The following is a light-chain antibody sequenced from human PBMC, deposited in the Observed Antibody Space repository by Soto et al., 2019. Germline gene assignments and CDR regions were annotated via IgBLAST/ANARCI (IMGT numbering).Light chain of an antibody. CDR1: QSVSSR. CDR2: DAS. CDR3: QQYNSYPWT. J-gene: IGKJ1*01. Sequence: DIQMTQSPFTLSASVGERVTMTCRASQSVSSRLAWHQQKPGKAPKVLIYDASNLKSGVPSRFSGSGSGTEFTLTISSLQPDDFATYYCQQYNSYPWTFGQGTKVDIK. V-gene: IGKV1-5*01.